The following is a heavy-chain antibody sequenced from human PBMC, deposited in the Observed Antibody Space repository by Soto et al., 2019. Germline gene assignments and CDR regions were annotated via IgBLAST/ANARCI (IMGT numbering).Heavy chain of an antibody. J-gene: IGHJ3*02. CDR1: GFTFSSYG. CDR3: ARGQLGIGDAFDI. V-gene: IGHV3-33*08. CDR2: IWYDGSNK. D-gene: IGHD7-27*01. Sequence: GGSLRLSCAASGFTFSSYGMHWVRRAPGKGLEWVAVIWYDGSNKYYADSVKGRFTISRDNSKNTLYLQMNSLRAEDTAVYYCARGQLGIGDAFDIWGQGTMVTVSS.